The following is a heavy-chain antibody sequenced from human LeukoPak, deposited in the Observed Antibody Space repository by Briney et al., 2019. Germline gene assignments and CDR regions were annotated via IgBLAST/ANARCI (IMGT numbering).Heavy chain of an antibody. V-gene: IGHV4-59*01. D-gene: IGHD3-10*01. J-gene: IGHJ4*02. Sequence: SETLSLTCTVSGGSISSYYWSWVRQPPGKGLEWIGYIYYSGSTNYNPSLKSRVTISVDTSKNQFSLKLSSVTAADTAVYYCARGDVRYYGSGSYGYWGQGTLVTVSS. CDR3: ARGDVRYYGSGSYGY. CDR1: GGSISSYY. CDR2: IYYSGST.